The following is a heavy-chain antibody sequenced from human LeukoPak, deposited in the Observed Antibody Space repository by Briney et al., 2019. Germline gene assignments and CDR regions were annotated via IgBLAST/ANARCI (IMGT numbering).Heavy chain of an antibody. Sequence: GGSLRLSCAASGFTFSSHGMHWVRQAPGKGLEWVAVISYDGSNKYYADSVKGRFTISRDNSKNTLYLQMNSLRAEDTAVYYCAKDRSSYPDYWGQGTLVTVSS. V-gene: IGHV3-30*18. J-gene: IGHJ4*02. CDR3: AKDRSSYPDY. CDR2: ISYDGSNK. CDR1: GFTFSSHG. D-gene: IGHD4-11*01.